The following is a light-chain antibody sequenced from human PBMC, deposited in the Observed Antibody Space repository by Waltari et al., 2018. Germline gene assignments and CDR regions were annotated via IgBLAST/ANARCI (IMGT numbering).Light chain of an antibody. CDR2: GAS. Sequence: LAWYRKKHGEAPGFLIDGASSKTTDIPDRFSGSGAGTDFSLIINRLEPEDFAVCFCQHYVRLPATFGQGTKVEIK. J-gene: IGKJ1*01. CDR3: QHYVRLPAT. V-gene: IGKV3-20*01.